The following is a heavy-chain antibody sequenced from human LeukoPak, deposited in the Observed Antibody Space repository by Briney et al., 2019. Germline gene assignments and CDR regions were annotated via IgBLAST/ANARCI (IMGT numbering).Heavy chain of an antibody. V-gene: IGHV3-7*03. CDR2: INQDGSGK. CDR1: GFTFSTYW. Sequence: PGGSLRLSCEASGFTFSTYWMTWVRQPPGEGLEWVASINQDGSGKYYVDSVKGRFTISRDNAQKSLYLQMNSLRVDDTAVYYCARAVTSTEGYWGQGTLVTVSS. CDR3: ARAVTSTEGY. J-gene: IGHJ4*02. D-gene: IGHD4-17*01.